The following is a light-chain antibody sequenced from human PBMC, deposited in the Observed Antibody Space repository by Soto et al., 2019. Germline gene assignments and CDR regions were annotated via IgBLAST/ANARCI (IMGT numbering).Light chain of an antibody. CDR2: DAS. Sequence: EIVLTQSPATLSLSPGERATLSCRASQSVSSYLAWYQQKPGQAPRLLIYDASNRATGIPARFSGSGSGTDVTLTISSLEPEDFAVYYCQQRSNWFTFGPRTKVDIK. J-gene: IGKJ3*01. CDR3: QQRSNWFT. V-gene: IGKV3-11*01. CDR1: QSVSSY.